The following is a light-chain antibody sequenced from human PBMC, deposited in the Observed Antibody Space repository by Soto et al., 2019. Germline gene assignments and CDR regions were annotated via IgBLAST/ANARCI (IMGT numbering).Light chain of an antibody. CDR1: QGFGSP. CDR2: KTS. V-gene: IGKV1-5*03. Sequence: IQVTQSPSSLSACVGDRVTISCRTSQGFGSPLAWYQQTPGKAPKILIYKTSSLESGVPSRFSGTGSGTEFTLSIDSLQPDDFATYYCQQYHTSSITFGQGTRLEIK. CDR3: QQYHTSSIT. J-gene: IGKJ5*01.